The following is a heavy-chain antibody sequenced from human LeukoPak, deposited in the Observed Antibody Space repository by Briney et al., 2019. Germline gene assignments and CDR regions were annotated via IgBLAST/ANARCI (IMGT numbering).Heavy chain of an antibody. CDR1: GFTFSSYW. D-gene: IGHD3-22*01. CDR3: ARATYYYDSSGFPADY. CDR2: IKQDGSEK. Sequence: GGSLRLSCAASGFTFSSYWMSWVRQAPGKGLEWVANIKQDGSEKYYVDSVKGRFTISRDNAKNSLYLQMNSLRAEDTAVYYCARATYYYDSSGFPADYWGQGTLVTVSS. J-gene: IGHJ4*02. V-gene: IGHV3-7*04.